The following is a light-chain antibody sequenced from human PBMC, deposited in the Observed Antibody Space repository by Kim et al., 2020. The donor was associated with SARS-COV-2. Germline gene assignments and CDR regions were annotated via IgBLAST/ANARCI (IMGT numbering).Light chain of an antibody. CDR1: QSISSY. CDR3: QQSYSTPYT. CDR2: AAS. Sequence: DIQMTQSPSSLSASVGDRVTITCRASQSISSYLNWYQQKPGKAPKLLIYAASSLQSGVPSRFSGSGSGTDFTLTINSLQPEDFATYYCQQSYSTPYTFGLGTNLEIK. J-gene: IGKJ2*01. V-gene: IGKV1-39*01.